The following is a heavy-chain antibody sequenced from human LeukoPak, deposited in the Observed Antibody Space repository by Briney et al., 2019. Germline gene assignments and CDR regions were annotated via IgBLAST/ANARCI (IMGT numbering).Heavy chain of an antibody. Sequence: PGGSLRLSCAASGFTFDDYAMSWVRQAPGKGLEWVSGIDWNGGSTGYADSVRGRFTVSRDNAKNSLYLQMNSLRAEDTALYHCAREMGGTSSSYWYFDLWGRGTLVTVSS. V-gene: IGHV3-20*01. CDR3: AREMGGTSSSYWYFDL. CDR2: IDWNGGST. CDR1: GFTFDDYA. D-gene: IGHD4-23*01. J-gene: IGHJ2*01.